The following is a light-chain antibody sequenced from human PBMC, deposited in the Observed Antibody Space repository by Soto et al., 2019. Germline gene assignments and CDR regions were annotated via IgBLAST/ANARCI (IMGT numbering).Light chain of an antibody. J-gene: IGKJ1*01. CDR3: QQYGSSPWT. V-gene: IGKV3-20*01. Sequence: EIGLTQYPGTLSLSPGERASLSCRASQSVSSSYLAWYQQKPGQAPRLLIYGASSRATGIPDRFSGSGSGTDFTLTISRLEPEDFAVYYCQQYGSSPWTFGQGAKVDI. CDR1: QSVSSSY. CDR2: GAS.